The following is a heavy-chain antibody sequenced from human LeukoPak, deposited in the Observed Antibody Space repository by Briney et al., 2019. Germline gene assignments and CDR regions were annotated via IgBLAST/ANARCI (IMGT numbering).Heavy chain of an antibody. V-gene: IGHV3-9*01. D-gene: IGHD2-2*01. CDR2: ISWNSGSI. CDR1: GFTFDDYA. CDR3: AKARYCSSTSCTRSFDY. Sequence: GRSLRLSCAASGFTFDDYAMHWGRQAPGKGLEWVSGISWNSGSIGYADSVKGRFTISRDNAKNSLYLQMNSLRAEDTALYYCAKARYCSSTSCTRSFDYWGQGTLVTVSS. J-gene: IGHJ4*02.